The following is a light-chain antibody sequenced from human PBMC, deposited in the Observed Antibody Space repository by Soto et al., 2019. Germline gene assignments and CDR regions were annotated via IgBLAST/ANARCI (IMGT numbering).Light chain of an antibody. CDR2: KAS. CDR3: QQYYSTSIT. J-gene: IGKJ5*01. Sequence: SKITVSPSTVSDSNGDRVTIICRAAPTISRWLAGYQQKGGQAPKLLISKASILDSGVTSRFSGSGSGTDFTLTISSLQDEDVAVYYCQQYYSTSITFGQGTLVEIK. CDR1: PTISRW. V-gene: IGKV1-5*03.